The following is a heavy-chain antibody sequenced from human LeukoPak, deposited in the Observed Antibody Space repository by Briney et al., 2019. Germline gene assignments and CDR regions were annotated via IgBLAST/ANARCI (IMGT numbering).Heavy chain of an antibody. D-gene: IGHD6-19*01. CDR3: ARSTSWYAYDMDV. Sequence: SETLSFTCSVSGGSISNFYWSWIRQPPGKGLEWIAYIHYSGQTNQNPSLSGRVTISLDTSENQVSLRLSSVMAADTAVYYCARSTSWYAYDMDVWGQGTTVTVSS. CDR1: GGSISNFY. CDR2: IHYSGQT. V-gene: IGHV4-59*08. J-gene: IGHJ6*02.